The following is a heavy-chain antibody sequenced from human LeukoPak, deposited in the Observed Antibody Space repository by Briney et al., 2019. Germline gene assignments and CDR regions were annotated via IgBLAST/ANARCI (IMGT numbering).Heavy chain of an antibody. CDR2: ISGSGGRT. CDR3: AKDMVRGVINGPYYFDY. Sequence: GGSLRLSCAASGFTFSSYAMSWVRQAPGRGLEWVSAISGSGGRTYYADSVKGRFTISRDNSKNTLYLQMNSLRAEDTAVYYCAKDMVRGVINGPYYFDYWGQGTLVTVSS. D-gene: IGHD3-10*01. V-gene: IGHV3-23*01. CDR1: GFTFSSYA. J-gene: IGHJ4*02.